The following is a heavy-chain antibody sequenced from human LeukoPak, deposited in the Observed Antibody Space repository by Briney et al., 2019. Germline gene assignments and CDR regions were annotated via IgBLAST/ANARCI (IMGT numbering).Heavy chain of an antibody. CDR1: GFSFSDYV. Sequence: HPGGSLRLSCAASGFSFSDYVMSWVRQAPGRGLEWVSNMSGGGRSTYSADSVKGRFTTSRDNSKNTLYLQMNNLKAEDTAIYYCAKRIQGRADDVFDTWGQGTMVTVSS. J-gene: IGHJ3*02. CDR2: MSGGGRST. CDR3: AKRIQGRADDVFDT. V-gene: IGHV3-23*01.